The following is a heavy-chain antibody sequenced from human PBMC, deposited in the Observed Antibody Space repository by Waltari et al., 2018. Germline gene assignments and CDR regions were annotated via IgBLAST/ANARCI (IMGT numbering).Heavy chain of an antibody. Sequence: QLQLQESGPGLVKPSETLSLTCTVSGGSISSSSYYWGWIRQPPGKGLEWIGSIYYGGSTYYNPSLKSRVTISVDTSKNQFSLKLSSVTAADTAVYYCASYCSGGSCYPYDAFDIWGQGTMVTVSS. V-gene: IGHV4-39*07. D-gene: IGHD2-15*01. J-gene: IGHJ3*02. CDR1: GGSISSSSYY. CDR2: IYYGGST. CDR3: ASYCSGGSCYPYDAFDI.